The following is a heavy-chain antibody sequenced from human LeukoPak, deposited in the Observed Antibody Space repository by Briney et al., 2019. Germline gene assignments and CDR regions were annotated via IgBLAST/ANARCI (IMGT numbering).Heavy chain of an antibody. Sequence: GESLKISCKGSGCSFTSYWIGWVRQMPGKGLEWMGIIYPGDSDTRYSPSFQGQVTISADKSISTAYLQWSSLKASDTAMYYCARRMPITIFGVVTSYYFDYWGQGTLVTVSS. CDR1: GCSFTSYW. CDR2: IYPGDSDT. D-gene: IGHD3-3*01. V-gene: IGHV5-51*01. J-gene: IGHJ4*02. CDR3: ARRMPITIFGVVTSYYFDY.